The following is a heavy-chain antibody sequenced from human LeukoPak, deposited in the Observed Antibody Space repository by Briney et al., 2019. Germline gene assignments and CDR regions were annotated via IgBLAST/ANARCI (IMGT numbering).Heavy chain of an antibody. CDR1: GFTFSSSA. J-gene: IGHJ4*02. Sequence: PGRSLRLSCAASGFTFSSSAMSWVRQAPGKGLEWVSSISGSGSGGITYYADSVKGRFTISRDNSKNTLYLQMNSLRAEDTAVYYCAKSGYNRFDYWGQGTLVTVSS. V-gene: IGHV3-23*01. CDR3: AKSGYNRFDY. CDR2: ISGSGSGGIT. D-gene: IGHD5-24*01.